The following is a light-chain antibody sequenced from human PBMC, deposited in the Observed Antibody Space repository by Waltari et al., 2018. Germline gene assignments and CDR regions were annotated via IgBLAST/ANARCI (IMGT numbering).Light chain of an antibody. CDR3: QSFDNMLSGGVV. Sequence: QSVLTQPPSVSGTPGQRVTISCSGSTSNIGAGHDVPWYQHLPGTAPKLLIYGNNNPPSGVPDRFSGSKSGTSASLAITGLQADDEADYFCQSFDNMLSGGVVFGGGTKLAVL. CDR2: GNN. V-gene: IGLV1-40*01. CDR1: TSNIGAGHD. J-gene: IGLJ2*01.